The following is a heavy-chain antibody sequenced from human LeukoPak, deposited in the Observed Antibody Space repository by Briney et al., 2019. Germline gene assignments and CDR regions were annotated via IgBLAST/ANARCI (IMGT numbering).Heavy chain of an antibody. CDR1: GGSITSYY. J-gene: IGHJ4*02. CDR3: ARQRGTSRIDY. Sequence: SETLSLTCTVSGGSITSYYWSWIRQPPGKGLECIGYIYYSGTTNYNPSLKSRVTISVDTSKNQFSLKLSSVTAADTAVYYCARQRGTSRIDYWGQGALVTVSS. CDR2: IYYSGTT. D-gene: IGHD1-1*01. V-gene: IGHV4-59*08.